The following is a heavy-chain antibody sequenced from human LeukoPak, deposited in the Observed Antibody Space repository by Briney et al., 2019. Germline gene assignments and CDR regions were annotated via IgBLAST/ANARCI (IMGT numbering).Heavy chain of an antibody. CDR2: INTNTGNP. D-gene: IGHD3-10*01. J-gene: IGHJ5*02. Sequence: ASVKVSCKASGYTFTSYAMNWVRQAPGQGLEWMGWINTNTGNPTYAQGFTGRFVFSLDTSVSTAYLQISSLKAEDTAVYYCARETPYYGSGLGGWFDPWGQGTLVTVSS. CDR3: ARETPYYGSGLGGWFDP. V-gene: IGHV7-4-1*02. CDR1: GYTFTSYA.